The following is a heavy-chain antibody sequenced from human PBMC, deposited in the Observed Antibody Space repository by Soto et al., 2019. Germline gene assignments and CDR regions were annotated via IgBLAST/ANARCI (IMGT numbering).Heavy chain of an antibody. CDR1: GYSFTDYH. Sequence: ASVKVSCKASGYSFTDYHIHWVRQAPGQGLEWLGRINPKSGGTSTAQKFQGWVTMTTDTSISTASMELTRLTSDDTAIYYCARGDSTDCSNGVCSFFYYHGMDAWGQGTAVTVSS. V-gene: IGHV1-2*04. CDR2: INPKSGGT. CDR3: ARGDSTDCSNGVCSFFYYHGMDA. J-gene: IGHJ6*02. D-gene: IGHD2-8*01.